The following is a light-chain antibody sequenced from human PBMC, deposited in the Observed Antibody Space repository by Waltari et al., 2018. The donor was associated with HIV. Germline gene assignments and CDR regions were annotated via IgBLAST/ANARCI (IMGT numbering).Light chain of an antibody. J-gene: IGLJ2*01. CDR3: AVWDDSVSGEVV. Sequence: QSVLTQPPSASGTPGQRVTISCSGRNPNVGSNSVTWYRQVPGTAPKVLIYNNNQRPSGVPDRFSGSKSGNTASLAISGLRAEDEADYYCAVWDDSVSGEVVFGGGTKLTVL. CDR2: NNN. V-gene: IGLV1-44*01. CDR1: NPNVGSNS.